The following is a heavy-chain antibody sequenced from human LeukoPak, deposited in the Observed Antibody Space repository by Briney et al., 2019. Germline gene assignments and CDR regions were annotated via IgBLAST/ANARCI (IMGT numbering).Heavy chain of an antibody. Sequence: PSETLSLTCTVSGGSISSYYWSWIRQPPGKGLEWIGHIYYSGSTNYNPSLKSRVTKSVDTSKNQFSLKLSSVTAADTAVYYCARGFTSITIFGVVPDAFDIWGQGTMVTVSS. J-gene: IGHJ3*02. V-gene: IGHV4-59*01. D-gene: IGHD3-3*01. CDR2: IYYSGST. CDR3: ARGFTSITIFGVVPDAFDI. CDR1: GGSISSYY.